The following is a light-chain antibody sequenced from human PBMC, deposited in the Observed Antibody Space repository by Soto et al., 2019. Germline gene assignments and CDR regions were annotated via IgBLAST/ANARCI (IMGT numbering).Light chain of an antibody. V-gene: IGLV2-11*01. CDR2: DVT. J-gene: IGLJ3*02. CDR1: NSDVGAYDY. Sequence: QSALTQPRSVSGSPGQSVIISCTGTNSDVGAYDYVSWYQQHPGKAPKLIIYDVTKRPSGVPDRFSASKSGNTASLTISGLQAEDEADYYCCSYAASNTWVFGGGTKVTVL. CDR3: CSYAASNTWV.